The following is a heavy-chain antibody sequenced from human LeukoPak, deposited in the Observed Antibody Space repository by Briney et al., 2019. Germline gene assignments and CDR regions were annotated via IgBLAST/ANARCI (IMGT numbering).Heavy chain of an antibody. CDR1: RFTFISSG. V-gene: IGHV1-58*02. CDR2: IVVGSGNT. CDR3: ARDDDLEQWLPDY. D-gene: IGHD6-19*01. Sequence: GTSVKVSCKASRFTFISSGMQWVRQARGQRLEWIGWIVVGSGNTNYAQKFQERVTITRDMSTSTAYMELSSLRAEDTAVYYCARDDDLEQWLPDYWGQGTLVTVSS. J-gene: IGHJ4*02.